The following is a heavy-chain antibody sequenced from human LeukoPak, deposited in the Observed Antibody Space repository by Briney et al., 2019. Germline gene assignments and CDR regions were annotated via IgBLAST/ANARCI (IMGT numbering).Heavy chain of an antibody. D-gene: IGHD6-6*01. CDR1: GGTFRNYG. Sequence: SVKVSCKASGGTFRNYGISWVRQAPGQGLEWMGGTIPIFGTASYSQEFQGRLSISTDESTTSAYMELRSLRSEDTAVYYCARDQSIAARQYYFDSWGQGTLVTVSS. CDR2: TIPIFGTA. J-gene: IGHJ4*02. V-gene: IGHV1-69*05. CDR3: ARDQSIAARQYYFDS.